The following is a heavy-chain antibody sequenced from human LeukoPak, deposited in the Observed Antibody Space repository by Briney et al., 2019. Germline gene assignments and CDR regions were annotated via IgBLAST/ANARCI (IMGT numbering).Heavy chain of an antibody. CDR2: IWYDGSNK. CDR1: GFTFSNYG. J-gene: IGHJ4*02. D-gene: IGHD6-13*01. CDR3: ARDLEAAAGTGYYFDY. V-gene: IGHV3-33*01. Sequence: PGRSLRLSCAASGFTFSNYGMHWVRQAPGKGLEWVAVIWYDGSNKYYADSVKGRFTISRDNSKNTLYLQMNSLRAEDTAVYYCARDLEAAAGTGYYFDYWGQGTLVTVSS.